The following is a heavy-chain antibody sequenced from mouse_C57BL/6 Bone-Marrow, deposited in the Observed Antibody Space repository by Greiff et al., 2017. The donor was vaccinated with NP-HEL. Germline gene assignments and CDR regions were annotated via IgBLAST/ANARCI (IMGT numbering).Heavy chain of an antibody. CDR2: IYPGSGST. Sequence: VQLQQPGAELVKPGASVKMSCKASGYTFTSYWITWVKQRPGQGLEWIGDIYPGSGSTNYNEKFKSKATLTVDTSSSTAYMQLSSLTSEDSAVYYFAWADGYYGDYYAMDYWGQGTSVTVSS. D-gene: IGHD2-3*01. J-gene: IGHJ4*01. V-gene: IGHV1-55*01. CDR3: AWADGYYGDYYAMDY. CDR1: GYTFTSYW.